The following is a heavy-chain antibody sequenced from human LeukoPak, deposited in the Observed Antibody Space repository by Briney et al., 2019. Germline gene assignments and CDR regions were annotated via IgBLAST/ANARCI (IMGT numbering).Heavy chain of an antibody. J-gene: IGHJ6*03. CDR2: IQYDGTKK. Sequence: GGSLRLPRAASGFNFRNYGIHWVRQAPGKGLEWVTFIQYDGTKKYYADSVKGRFTISRDNSKNTLYLQMNSLRPEDTALYYCAKNILTMTMDYMDVWGKGTTVTVSS. D-gene: IGHD4/OR15-4a*01. CDR3: AKNILTMTMDYMDV. CDR1: GFNFRNYG. V-gene: IGHV3-30*02.